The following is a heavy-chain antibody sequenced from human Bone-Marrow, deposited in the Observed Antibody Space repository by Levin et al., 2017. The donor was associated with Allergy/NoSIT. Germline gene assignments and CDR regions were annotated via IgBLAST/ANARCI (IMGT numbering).Heavy chain of an antibody. D-gene: IGHD2-2*01. CDR1: GFSFSSYW. V-gene: IGHV3-7*01. CDR2: VGQDGSEK. J-gene: IGHJ4*02. CDR3: AKSHCSTTSCLNSALPLDY. Sequence: PGGSLRLSCAVSGFSFSSYWMNWVRRAPGKGLEWVANVGQDGSEKYYVDSVKGRFTISRDNAKNSLYLQMNSLRAEDTAVYYCAKSHCSTTSCLNSALPLDYWGQGTLVTVSS.